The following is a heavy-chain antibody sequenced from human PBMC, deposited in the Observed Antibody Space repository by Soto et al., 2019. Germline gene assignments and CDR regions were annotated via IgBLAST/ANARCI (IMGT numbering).Heavy chain of an antibody. D-gene: IGHD3-3*01. CDR3: AKGPPVYYDFWSGYYQPYYYYGMDV. J-gene: IGHJ6*02. V-gene: IGHV3-23*01. CDR2: ISGSGGST. CDR1: GFTFSSYA. Sequence: XESLRLSCAASGFTFSSYAMSWVRQAPGKGLEWVSAISGSGGSTYYADSVKGRFTISRDNSKNTLYLQMNSLRAEDTAVYYCAKGPPVYYDFWSGYYQPYYYYGMDVWGQGTTVTVSS.